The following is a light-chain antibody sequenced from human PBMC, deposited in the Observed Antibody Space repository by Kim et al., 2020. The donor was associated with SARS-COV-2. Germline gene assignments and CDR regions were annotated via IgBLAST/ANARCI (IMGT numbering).Light chain of an antibody. CDR3: PAWDSSPAG. Sequence: SYELTQPPSVSVSPGQTASITCSGDKLGDKYACWYQQPPGQSPVLVIYQDSKRPSGIPARFSGSNSGNTATLTISGTQAMDEADYYCPAWDSSPAGFGGG. V-gene: IGLV3-1*01. CDR2: QDS. J-gene: IGLJ2*01. CDR1: KLGDKY.